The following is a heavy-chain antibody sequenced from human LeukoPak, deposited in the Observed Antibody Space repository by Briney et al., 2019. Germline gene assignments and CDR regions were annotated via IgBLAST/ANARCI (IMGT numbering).Heavy chain of an antibody. J-gene: IGHJ4*02. CDR3: ARGNFDSTGGNYFDY. D-gene: IGHD3-22*01. CDR2: INHRGST. CDR1: GGSFSGYY. Sequence: SETLSLTCAVYGGSFSGYYWSWIRQPPGKGLEWIGEINHRGSTNYNPSLKSRVTISVDTSKNQLSLKLSSVTAADTAVYYCARGNFDSTGGNYFDYWGQGTLVTVSS. V-gene: IGHV4-34*01.